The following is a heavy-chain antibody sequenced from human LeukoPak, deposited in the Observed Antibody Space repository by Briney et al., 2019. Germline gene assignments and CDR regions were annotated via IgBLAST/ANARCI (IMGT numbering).Heavy chain of an antibody. V-gene: IGHV3-23*01. Sequence: GGSLRLSCVGSGFSFSSFAMSWVRQAPGKGLEWVSVISRSGNSTYYADSVKGRFTISRDNSKDTLFLQMNSLRAEDTAVYYCAKGGSASCYGSIDYWGQGTLVTVSS. CDR2: ISRSGNST. CDR1: GFSFSSFA. CDR3: AKGGSASCYGSIDY. D-gene: IGHD2-2*01. J-gene: IGHJ4*02.